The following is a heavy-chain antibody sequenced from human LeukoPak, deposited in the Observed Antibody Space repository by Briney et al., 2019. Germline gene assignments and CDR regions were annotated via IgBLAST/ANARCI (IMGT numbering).Heavy chain of an antibody. CDR3: AKDPTTGTTPNWFDP. CDR2: ISGSGGST. D-gene: IGHD1-1*01. CDR1: GFTFSSYA. V-gene: IGHV3-23*01. J-gene: IGHJ5*02. Sequence: PGGSLRLSCAASGFTFSSYAMSWVRQAPGKGLEWVSAISGSGGSTYYADSVKGRFTISRDNSKNTLYLQMNGLRAEDTAVYYCAKDPTTGTTPNWFDPWGQGTLVTVSS.